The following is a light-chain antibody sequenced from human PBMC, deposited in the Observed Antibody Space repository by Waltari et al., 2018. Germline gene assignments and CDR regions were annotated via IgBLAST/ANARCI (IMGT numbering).Light chain of an antibody. J-gene: IGLJ3*02. V-gene: IGLV4-69*01. CDR2: VNSDGSH. CDR1: GEYSAYA. Sequence: LVLTQSPSASASLGASVKLTCRLPGEYSAYAIAWHQKQPLKGPRYLMTVNSDGSHKKGDGSSERFSGSSSDLDRYLIISRLQSDDEADYFCQTWGTGIQVFGSGTKLTVL. CDR3: QTWGTGIQV.